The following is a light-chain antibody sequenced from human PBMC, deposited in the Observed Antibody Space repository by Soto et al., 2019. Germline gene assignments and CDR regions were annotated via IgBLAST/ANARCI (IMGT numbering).Light chain of an antibody. J-gene: IGKJ5*01. CDR3: QQYDDWPPIS. CDR2: LTS. CDR1: RTIAGN. V-gene: IGKV3D-15*01. Sequence: EVGMTHSPGTLSASPGERATLSCRASRTIAGNVAWYQQKPGQAPRLLIFLTSNRAIGVPDRFSGGGSGTEFTLTISSLQSEDFAVYCCQQYDDWPPISFGQRRLPEVK.